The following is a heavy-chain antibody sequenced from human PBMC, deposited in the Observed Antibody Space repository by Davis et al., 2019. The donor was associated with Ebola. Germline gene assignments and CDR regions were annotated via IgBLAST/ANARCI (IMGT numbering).Heavy chain of an antibody. CDR2: ISWNSGSI. CDR3: AKATYSSSWYTVLDYYYGMDV. D-gene: IGHD6-13*01. J-gene: IGHJ6*04. V-gene: IGHV3-9*01. Sequence: PGGSLRLSCAASGFTFSSYWMHWVRQAPGKGLEWVSGISWNSGSIGYADSVKGRFTISRDNAKNSLYLQMNSLRAEDTALYYCAKATYSSSWYTVLDYYYGMDVWGKGTTVTVSS. CDR1: GFTFSSYW.